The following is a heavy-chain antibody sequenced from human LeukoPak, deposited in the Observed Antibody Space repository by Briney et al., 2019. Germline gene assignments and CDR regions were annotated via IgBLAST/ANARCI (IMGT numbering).Heavy chain of an antibody. CDR2: IYYSGST. CDR3: ARVYYSSSYDYWYFDL. V-gene: IGHV4-59*01. CDR1: GGYIRSYY. J-gene: IGHJ2*01. D-gene: IGHD6-13*01. Sequence: SETLSLTCTVSGGYIRSYYWSWIRQPPGKGLEWIGYIYYSGSTNYNPSLKSRVTISVDTSKKQLSLKLSSVTAADTAVYYCARVYYSSSYDYWYFDLWGRGTLVSVSS.